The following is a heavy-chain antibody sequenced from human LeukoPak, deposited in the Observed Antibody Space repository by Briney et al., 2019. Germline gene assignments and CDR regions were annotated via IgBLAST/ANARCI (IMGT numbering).Heavy chain of an antibody. CDR3: AKTAGNNGYYHFDY. Sequence: GGSLRLSCAASGFIFSDYAMTWLRQIPGKGLEWVSAISGSGGSTYYADAVRGRFTISRDKSKNTVYLQMSSLRAEDTAVYCCAKTAGNNGYYHFDYWGQGTLVTVSS. V-gene: IGHV3-23*01. D-gene: IGHD3-22*01. CDR2: ISGSGGST. J-gene: IGHJ4*02. CDR1: GFIFSDYA.